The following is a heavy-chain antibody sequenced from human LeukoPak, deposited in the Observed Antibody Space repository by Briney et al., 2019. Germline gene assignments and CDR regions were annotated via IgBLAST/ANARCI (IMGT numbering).Heavy chain of an antibody. D-gene: IGHD5-18*01. J-gene: IGHJ4*02. CDR1: GGSISSGDYY. CDR3: ARSRAGIQLWLRTFDY. Sequence: PSETLSLTCTVSGGSISSGDYYWSWIRQPPGKGLEWIGYIYYSGSTYYNPSLKSRVTISVDTSKNQFSLKLSSVTAADTAVYYCARSRAGIQLWLRTFDYWGQGTLVTVSS. CDR2: IYYSGST. V-gene: IGHV4-30-4*01.